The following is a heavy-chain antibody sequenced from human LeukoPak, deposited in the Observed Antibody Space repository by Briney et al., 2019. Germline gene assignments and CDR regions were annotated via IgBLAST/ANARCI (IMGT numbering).Heavy chain of an antibody. V-gene: IGHV4-34*01. Sequence: PSETLSLTCAVYGGSFSGYYWSWIRQPPGKGLEWIGSIYYTGNTHYNASLKSQVSISIDTSKNQFSLRLTSVTAADTAVYFCARQTGSGLFILPGGQGTLVTVSS. CDR2: IYYTGNT. J-gene: IGHJ4*02. CDR3: ARQTGSGLFILP. D-gene: IGHD3/OR15-3a*01. CDR1: GGSFSGYY.